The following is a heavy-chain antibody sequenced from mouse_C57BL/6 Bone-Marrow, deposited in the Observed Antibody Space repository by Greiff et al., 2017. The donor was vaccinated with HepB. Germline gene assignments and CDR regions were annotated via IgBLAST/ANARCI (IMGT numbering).Heavy chain of an antibody. CDR2: IDPENGDT. CDR3: TTQFITTVVATYYYAMDY. CDR1: GFNIKDDY. V-gene: IGHV14-4*01. Sequence: VQLQQSGAELVRPGASVKLSCTASGFNIKDDYMHWVKQRPEQGLEWIGWIDPENGDTEYASKFQGKATITADTSSNTAYLQLSSLTSEDTAVYECTTQFITTVVATYYYAMDYWGQGTSVTVSS. J-gene: IGHJ4*01. D-gene: IGHD1-1*01.